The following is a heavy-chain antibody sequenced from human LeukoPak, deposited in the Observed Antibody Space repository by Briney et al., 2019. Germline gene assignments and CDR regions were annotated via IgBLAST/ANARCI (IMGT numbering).Heavy chain of an antibody. CDR3: ARWVVVPAAIGPEPCYFDY. J-gene: IGHJ4*02. V-gene: IGHV3-48*03. D-gene: IGHD2-2*01. Sequence: GGSLRLSCAASGFTFSSYEMNWVRQAPGKGLEWVSYISSSGSTIYYADSVKGRFTISRDNSKNTLYLQMNSLRAEDTAVYYCARWVVVPAAIGPEPCYFDYWGQGTLVTVSS. CDR1: GFTFSSYE. CDR2: ISSSGSTI.